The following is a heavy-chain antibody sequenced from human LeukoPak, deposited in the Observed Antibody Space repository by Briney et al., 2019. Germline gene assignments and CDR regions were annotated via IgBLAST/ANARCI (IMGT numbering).Heavy chain of an antibody. V-gene: IGHV3-30-3*01. CDR1: VFTFSSYA. J-gene: IGHJ4*02. Sequence: GVSLRLFCGASVFTFSSYAMHWVRQAPGKGLVWVAVISHDGSNKYYADSVKGRFTISRDNSKNTLYLQMNSLRAEDTAVYYCARSLPYYDFWSGYLPYWGQGTLVTVSS. CDR3: ARSLPYYDFWSGYLPY. D-gene: IGHD3-3*01. CDR2: ISHDGSNK.